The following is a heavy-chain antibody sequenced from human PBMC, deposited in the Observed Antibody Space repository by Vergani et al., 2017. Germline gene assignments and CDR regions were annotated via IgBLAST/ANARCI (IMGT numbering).Heavy chain of an antibody. V-gene: IGHV4-38-2*02. Sequence: QVQLQESGPGLVKPSETLSLTCTVSGYSISSGYYWGWIRQPPGKGLEWIGSIYHSGITYYNPSLKSRVTISVDTSKNQFSLKLGSVTAADTAVYYCARVFYYDFWSGYYTGGYYYYYMDVWGKGTTVTVSS. D-gene: IGHD3-3*01. CDR3: ARVFYYDFWSGYYTGGYYYYYMDV. CDR2: IYHSGIT. J-gene: IGHJ6*03. CDR1: GYSISSGYY.